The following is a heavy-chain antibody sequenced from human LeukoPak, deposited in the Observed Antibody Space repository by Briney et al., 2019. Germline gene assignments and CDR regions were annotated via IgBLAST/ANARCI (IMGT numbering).Heavy chain of an antibody. V-gene: IGHV1-24*01. Sequence: ASVKVSCKVSGYTLIDLAMHWVRQAPGKGLEWMGGFDPEDGETVYAQKFQGRVTMTEDTSTDTACMELSSLRSEDTAVYYCATDPLYDSSGYNGYWGQGTLVTVSS. CDR1: GYTLIDLA. D-gene: IGHD3-22*01. J-gene: IGHJ4*02. CDR2: FDPEDGET. CDR3: ATDPLYDSSGYNGY.